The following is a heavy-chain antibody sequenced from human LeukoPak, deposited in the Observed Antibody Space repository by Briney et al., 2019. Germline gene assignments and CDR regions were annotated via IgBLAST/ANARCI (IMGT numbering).Heavy chain of an antibody. V-gene: IGHV3-66*02. CDR2: IYSGGST. D-gene: IGHD3-10*01. CDR3: ARDMVVRGVIKLYQH. CDR1: GFTVSSNY. J-gene: IGHJ1*01. Sequence: GGSLRLSCAASGFTVSSNYMSWVRQAPGKGLEWVSVIYSGGSTYYADSVKGRFTISRDNSKNTLYLQMNSPRAEDTAVYYCARDMVVRGVIKLYQHWGQGTLSPSPQ.